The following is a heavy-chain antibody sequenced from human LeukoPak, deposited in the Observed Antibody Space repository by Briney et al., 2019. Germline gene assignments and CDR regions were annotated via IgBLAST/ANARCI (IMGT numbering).Heavy chain of an antibody. Sequence: GGSLRLSCVASGFIVSNNYMSWVRQAPGKGLEWVSVLYNAGSTYYAESVKGRFTISRDNSKNTLYLQMYSLRAEDTAVYYCARDLRGDDIWGQGTMVTVSS. CDR1: GFIVSNNY. CDR2: LYNAGST. J-gene: IGHJ3*02. CDR3: ARDLRGDDI. V-gene: IGHV3-53*01. D-gene: IGHD5/OR15-5a*01.